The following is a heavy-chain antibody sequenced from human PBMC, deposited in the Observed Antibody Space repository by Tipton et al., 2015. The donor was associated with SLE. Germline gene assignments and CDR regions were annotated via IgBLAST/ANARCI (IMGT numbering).Heavy chain of an antibody. CDR3: ARGSQGYYYYYYYMDV. V-gene: IGHV4-59*01. CDR2: IYYSGST. D-gene: IGHD6-13*01. Sequence: TLSLTCTVSGGSISSYYWSWIRQPPGKGLEWIGNIYYSGSTNYNPSLKSRVTISVDTSKNQFSLKLSSVTAADTAVYYCARGSQGYYYYYYYMDVWGKGTTVTVSS. CDR1: GGSISSYY. J-gene: IGHJ6*03.